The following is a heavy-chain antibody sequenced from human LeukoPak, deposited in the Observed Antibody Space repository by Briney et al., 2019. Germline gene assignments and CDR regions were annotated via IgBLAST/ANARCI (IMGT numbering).Heavy chain of an antibody. CDR3: AKDSSSSSEYSDY. D-gene: IGHD6-6*01. CDR2: ISSSGSTI. V-gene: IGHV3-23*01. J-gene: IGHJ4*02. Sequence: GGSLRLSCAASGFTFSSYAMSWVRQAPGKGLEWVSYISSSGSTIYYADSVKGRFTISRDNSKNTLYLQMNSLRAEDTAVYYCAKDSSSSSEYSDYWGQGTLVTVSS. CDR1: GFTFSSYA.